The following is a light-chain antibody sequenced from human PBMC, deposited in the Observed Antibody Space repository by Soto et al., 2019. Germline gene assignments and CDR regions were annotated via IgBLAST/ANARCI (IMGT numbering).Light chain of an antibody. CDR2: KTS. V-gene: IGKV1-5*03. J-gene: IGKJ2*01. Sequence: DIQIMQSPSTLSASVGDRVSITCRASQSLNIWLAWYQQKPGKAPKLLIYKTSTLESGVPSRFSGSGSGTEFTLTISNLQHDDFATYYCQQYNTYSFGQGTKVDIK. CDR3: QQYNTYS. CDR1: QSLNIW.